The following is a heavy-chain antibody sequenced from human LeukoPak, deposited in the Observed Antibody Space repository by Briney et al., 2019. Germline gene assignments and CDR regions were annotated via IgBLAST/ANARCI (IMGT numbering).Heavy chain of an antibody. J-gene: IGHJ6*02. CDR3: ARYGSGSPTDDYYYYGMDV. CDR1: GYTFTGYY. CDR2: INPNSGGT. D-gene: IGHD3-10*01. V-gene: IGHV1-2*02. Sequence: ASVKVSCKASGYTFTGYYMHWVRQAPGQGLEWMGWINPNSGGTNYAQKFQGRVTMTRDTAISSASMELSRLRSDDPAVYYCARYGSGSPTDDYYYYGMDVWGQGTTVTVSS.